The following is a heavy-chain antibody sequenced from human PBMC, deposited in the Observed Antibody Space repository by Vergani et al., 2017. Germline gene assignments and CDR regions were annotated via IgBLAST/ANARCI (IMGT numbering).Heavy chain of an antibody. V-gene: IGHV3-21*01. D-gene: IGHD7-27*01. CDR3: ASLTGDNGY. CDR2: ISSSSSYI. CDR1: GFTFSSYA. J-gene: IGHJ4*02. Sequence: VQLVESGGGLVQPGGSLRLSCAASGFTFSSYAMSWVRQAPGKGLEWVSAISSSSSYIYYADSVKGRFTISRDNAKNSLYLQMNSLRAEDTAVYYCASLTGDNGYWGQGTLVTVSS.